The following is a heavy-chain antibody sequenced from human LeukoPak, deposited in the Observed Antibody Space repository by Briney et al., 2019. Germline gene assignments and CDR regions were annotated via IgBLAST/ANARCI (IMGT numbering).Heavy chain of an antibody. Sequence: SETLYLTCAVYGGSFSGYYWSWIRQPPGKGLEWIGEINHSGSTNYNPSLKSRVTISVDTSKNQFSLRLSSVTAADTAVYYCAREVDAAAAYNWFDPWGQGTLVTVSS. V-gene: IGHV4-34*01. CDR3: AREVDAAAAYNWFDP. D-gene: IGHD2-2*01. CDR1: GGSFSGYY. CDR2: INHSGST. J-gene: IGHJ5*02.